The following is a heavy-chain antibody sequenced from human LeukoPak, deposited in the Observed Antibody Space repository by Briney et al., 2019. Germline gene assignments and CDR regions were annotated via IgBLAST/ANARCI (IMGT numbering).Heavy chain of an antibody. D-gene: IGHD4-17*01. V-gene: IGHV4-31*03. Sequence: SETLPLTCTVSGGSISSGGYYWSWIRQHPGKGLEWIGYIYYSGSTYYNPSLKSRVTISVDTSKNQFSLKLSSVTAADTAVYYCARGYGDYELDKYYFDYWGQGTLVTVSS. CDR3: ARGYGDYELDKYYFDY. J-gene: IGHJ4*02. CDR1: GGSISSGGYY. CDR2: IYYSGST.